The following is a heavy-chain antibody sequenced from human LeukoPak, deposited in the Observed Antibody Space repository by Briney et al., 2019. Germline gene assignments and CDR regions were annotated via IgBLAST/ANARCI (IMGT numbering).Heavy chain of an antibody. CDR1: VGTFSRYA. Sequence: GASLKVTCKASVGTFSRYAISSVRQAPGQGREWMGRIIPLLGIANYAQRVQGRVTITEDKSTSTGYMELSSVRSEDTGVYYCARGQPYCSSTSWSTYYYGMDVSGQGTTVTVSS. V-gene: IGHV1-69*04. D-gene: IGHD2-2*01. CDR3: ARGQPYCSSTSWSTYYYGMDV. J-gene: IGHJ6*02. CDR2: IIPLLGIA.